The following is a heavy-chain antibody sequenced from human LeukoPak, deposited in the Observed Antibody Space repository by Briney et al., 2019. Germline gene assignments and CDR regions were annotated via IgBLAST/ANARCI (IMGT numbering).Heavy chain of an antibody. Sequence: GGSLRLSCAASGFTFSSYSMNWVRQAPGKGLEWVSSISSSGSYIYYADSVKGRFTISRDNAKNSLYLQMNSLRAEDTAVYYCARDPYYYDSSGHISPFDYWGQGTLVTVSS. CDR3: ARDPYYYDSSGHISPFDY. J-gene: IGHJ4*02. CDR1: GFTFSSYS. D-gene: IGHD3-22*01. CDR2: ISSSGSYI. V-gene: IGHV3-21*01.